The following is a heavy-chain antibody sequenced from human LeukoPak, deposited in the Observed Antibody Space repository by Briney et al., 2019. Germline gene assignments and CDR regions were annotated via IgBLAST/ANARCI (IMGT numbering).Heavy chain of an antibody. CDR2: IYYRGST. J-gene: IGHJ3*02. CDR3: ARDRYSGYDGFGAFDI. Sequence: SETLSLTCAVSGGPLTSYYWSWIRQPPGKGLEWIGFIYYRGSTNYNPSLESRVTISVDTSKNRFTLKLSSVTAADTAVYYCARDRYSGYDGFGAFDIWGQGTMVTVSS. V-gene: IGHV4-59*01. CDR1: GGPLTSYY. D-gene: IGHD5-12*01.